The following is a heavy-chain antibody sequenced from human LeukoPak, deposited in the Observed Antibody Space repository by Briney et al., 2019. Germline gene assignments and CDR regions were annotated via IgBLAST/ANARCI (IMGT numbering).Heavy chain of an antibody. CDR1: GFTFSNYG. CDR3: AKDRLTTSDYYYYMDV. J-gene: IGHJ6*03. Sequence: GGSLRLSCAASGFTFSNYGMHWVRQAPGKGLEWVAFIRYDGSNKNYADSVKGRFTISRDNSKNTMYLQMNSLRADDTTVYYCAKDRLTTSDYYYYMDVWGKGTTVTVSS. CDR2: IRYDGSNK. D-gene: IGHD1-14*01. V-gene: IGHV3-30*02.